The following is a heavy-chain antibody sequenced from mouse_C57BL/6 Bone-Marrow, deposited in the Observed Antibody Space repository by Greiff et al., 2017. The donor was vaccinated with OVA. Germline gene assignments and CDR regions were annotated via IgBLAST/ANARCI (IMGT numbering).Heavy chain of an antibody. V-gene: IGHV1-81*01. Sequence: VKLQESGAELARPGASVKLSCKASGYTFTSYGISWVKQRTGQGLEWIGEIYPRSGNTYYNEKFKGKATLTADKSSSTAYMELRSLTSYDSAVYFCALTGAWFAYWGQGTLVTVSA. J-gene: IGHJ3*01. CDR1: GYTFTSYG. CDR3: ALTGAWFAY. CDR2: IYPRSGNT. D-gene: IGHD4-1*01.